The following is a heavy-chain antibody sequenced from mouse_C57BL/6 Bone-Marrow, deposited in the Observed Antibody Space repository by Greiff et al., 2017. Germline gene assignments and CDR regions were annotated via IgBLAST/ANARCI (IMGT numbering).Heavy chain of an antibody. CDR1: GFNIKDDY. V-gene: IGHV14-4*01. CDR2: IDPENGDT. Sequence: VHVKQSGAELVRPGASVKLSCTASGFNIKDDYMHWVKQRPEQGLEWIGWIDPENGDTEYASKFQGKATITADASSNTAYLQLSSLTSEDTAVYYCTTSRYFDVWGTGTTVTVSA. J-gene: IGHJ1*03. CDR3: TTSRYFDV.